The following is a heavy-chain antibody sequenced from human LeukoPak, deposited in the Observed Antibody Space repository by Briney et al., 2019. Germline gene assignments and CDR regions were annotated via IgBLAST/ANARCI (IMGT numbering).Heavy chain of an antibody. CDR2: IYNSGST. D-gene: IGHD1-26*01. CDR1: GDSVDSGGFS. CDR3: ARGHRWELLLGQSTSAEAYFDY. J-gene: IGHJ4*02. Sequence: SETLSLTCVVSGDSVDSGGFSWSWIRQAPGKGLEWIGYIYNSGSTFYNPSLESRLTISIDMSKNQFSLKLGSVTAADTAVYYCARGHRWELLLGQSTSAEAYFDYWGQGTLVTVSS. V-gene: IGHV4-30-4*07.